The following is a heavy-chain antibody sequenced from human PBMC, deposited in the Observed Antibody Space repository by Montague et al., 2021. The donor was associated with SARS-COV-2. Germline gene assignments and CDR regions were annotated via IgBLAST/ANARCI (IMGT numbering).Heavy chain of an antibody. Sequence: SETLSLTCTVSGGSISSSSYYWGWIRQPPGKGLDWIGSIYYSGSTYYNPSLKSRVTISVATSKNQFSLKPSSVTAADTAVYYCVSDGCLRVEVLMGPRHYYDGMDVWGQGTTVTVSS. J-gene: IGHJ6*02. CDR2: IYYSGST. V-gene: IGHV4-39*07. CDR3: VSDGCLRVEVLMGPRHYYDGMDV. CDR1: GGSISSSSYY. D-gene: IGHD3-9*01.